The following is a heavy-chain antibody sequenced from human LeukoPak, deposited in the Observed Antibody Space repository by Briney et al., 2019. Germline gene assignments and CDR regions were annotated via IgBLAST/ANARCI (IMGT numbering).Heavy chain of an antibody. CDR2: ISDDGRNK. CDR1: GFSFISYG. Sequence: GGSLRLSCAASGFSFISYGMHWVRQAPGKGLEWVGVISDDGRNKKYADSVKGRFTISRDNPKDTLYLQMNSLRDEDTAVYYCAKRPSDYGDYVTYFDYWGQGTLVTVSS. CDR3: AKRPSDYGDYVTYFDY. J-gene: IGHJ4*02. V-gene: IGHV3-30*18. D-gene: IGHD4-17*01.